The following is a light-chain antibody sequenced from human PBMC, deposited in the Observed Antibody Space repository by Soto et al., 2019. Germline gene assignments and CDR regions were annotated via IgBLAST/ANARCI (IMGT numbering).Light chain of an antibody. J-gene: IGLJ2*01. Sequence: QSALTQPASVSGSPGQSITISCTGTSSDVGGYNFVSWYQHLPGKAPKLMIYEVSNRPSGVSNRFSGSKSGNTASLTISGLQAEDEADYYCSSYTSSTLVVFGGGTKVTVL. CDR2: EVS. CDR3: SSYTSSTLVV. CDR1: SSDVGGYNF. V-gene: IGLV2-14*01.